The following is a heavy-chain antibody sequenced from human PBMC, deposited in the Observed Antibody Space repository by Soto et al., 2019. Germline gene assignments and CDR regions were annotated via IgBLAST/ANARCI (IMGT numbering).Heavy chain of an antibody. D-gene: IGHD1-7*01. J-gene: IGHJ6*02. CDR3: VRPLRTGSKGYYGMAF. Sequence: WGSLIVSCASSVFTFTAYGMGWVRQSPGKGLEWVAFISYDGSSKHYAESLKGRLTISRDNSENTVDLQMDSLRPDDTAVFYCVRPLRTGSKGYYGMAFWGQGTTVTVSS. CDR1: VFTFTAYG. V-gene: IGHV3-30*03. CDR2: ISYDGSSK.